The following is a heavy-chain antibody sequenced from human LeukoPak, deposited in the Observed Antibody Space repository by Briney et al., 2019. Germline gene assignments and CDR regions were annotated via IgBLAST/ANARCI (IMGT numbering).Heavy chain of an antibody. CDR3: ARLGIQLWPFDY. CDR2: IYYSGST. Sequence: SETLSLTWTVSGGSISSSSYYWGWIRQPPGKGLEWIGSIYYSGSTYYNPSLKSRVTISVDTSKNQFSLKLSSVTAADTAVYYCARLGIQLWPFDYWGQGTLVTVSS. D-gene: IGHD5-18*01. CDR1: GGSISSSSYY. J-gene: IGHJ4*02. V-gene: IGHV4-39*01.